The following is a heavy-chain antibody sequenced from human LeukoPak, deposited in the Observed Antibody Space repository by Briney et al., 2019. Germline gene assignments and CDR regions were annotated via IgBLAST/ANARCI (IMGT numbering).Heavy chain of an antibody. D-gene: IGHD3-10*01. V-gene: IGHV4-34*01. CDR2: INHSGST. J-gene: IGHJ2*01. CDR1: GGSFSGYY. Sequence: SETLSLTCAVYGGSFSGYYWSWIRQPPGKGLEWIGEINHSGSTNYNPSLKSRVTISVDTSKNQFSLKLSSVTAADTAVYYCARGFVRAQQLWGRGNLVTVSS. CDR3: ARGFVRAQQL.